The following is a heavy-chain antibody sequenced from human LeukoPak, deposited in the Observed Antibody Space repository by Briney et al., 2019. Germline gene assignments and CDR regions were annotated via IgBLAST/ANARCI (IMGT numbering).Heavy chain of an antibody. D-gene: IGHD3-3*01. CDR2: TYCRSQQWHS. V-gene: IGHV6-1*01. CDR3: GRETDFGVVTN. J-gene: IGHJ4*02. Sequence: SQTLSLTCAISGGRVSSYGASWVWTGQSPSRGLEWLGRTYCRSQQWHSDYAPSVKGRITLNPDTSKNQSSLQLNSMTPEDTAVYYCGRETDFGVVTNWGQGTLVTVSS. CDR1: GGRVSSYGAS.